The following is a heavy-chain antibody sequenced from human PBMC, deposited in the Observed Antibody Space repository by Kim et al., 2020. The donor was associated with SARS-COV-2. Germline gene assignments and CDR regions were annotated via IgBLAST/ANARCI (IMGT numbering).Heavy chain of an antibody. CDR2: INHSGST. J-gene: IGHJ4*02. D-gene: IGHD6-13*01. V-gene: IGHV4-34*01. Sequence: SETLSLTCAVYGGSFSGYYWSWIRQPPGKGLEWIGEINHSGSTNYNPSLKSRVTISVDTSKNLFSLKLSSVTAADTSVYYCARGLGGIAAGDYYFDYWGQGTLVTVSS. CDR1: GGSFSGYY. CDR3: ARGLGGIAAGDYYFDY.